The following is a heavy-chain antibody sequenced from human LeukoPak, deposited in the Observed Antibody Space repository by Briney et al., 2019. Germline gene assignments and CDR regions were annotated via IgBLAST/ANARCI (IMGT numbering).Heavy chain of an antibody. D-gene: IGHD2-21*02. J-gene: IGHJ4*02. Sequence: GGSLRLSCAASGFTVSSNYMSWVRQAPGKGLECVSVIYSGGSTYYADSVKGRFTISRDNSKNTLYLQMDSLRAEDTAVYYCVVVVTDYYYFDCWGRGTLVTVSS. CDR3: VVVVTDYYYFDC. CDR2: IYSGGST. CDR1: GFTVSSNY. V-gene: IGHV3-53*01.